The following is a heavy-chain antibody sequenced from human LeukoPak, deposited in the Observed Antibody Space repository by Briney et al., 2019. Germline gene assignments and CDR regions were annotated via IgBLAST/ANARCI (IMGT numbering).Heavy chain of an antibody. CDR1: GGSISSGDYY. Sequence: SETLSLTCTVSGGSISSGDYYWSWIRQPPGKGLEWIGYICYSGSTYYNPSLKSRVTISVDTSKNQFSLKLSSVTAADTAVYYCARGGGYGDHDYWGQGTLVTVSS. D-gene: IGHD4-17*01. CDR2: ICYSGST. CDR3: ARGGGYGDHDY. V-gene: IGHV4-30-4*08. J-gene: IGHJ4*02.